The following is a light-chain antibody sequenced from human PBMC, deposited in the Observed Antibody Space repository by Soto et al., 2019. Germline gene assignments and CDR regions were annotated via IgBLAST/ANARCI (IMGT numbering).Light chain of an antibody. J-gene: IGKJ2*01. CDR1: QSVSSY. CDR3: QQANSFPHT. CDR2: DAS. V-gene: IGKV3-11*01. Sequence: EIVLTQSPGTLSLSPGERATLSCRASQSVSSYLAWYQQKPGQAPRLLIHDASNRATGIPARFSGSGSGTDFTLTISSLQPEDFATYYCQQANSFPHTLGQGTKLEIK.